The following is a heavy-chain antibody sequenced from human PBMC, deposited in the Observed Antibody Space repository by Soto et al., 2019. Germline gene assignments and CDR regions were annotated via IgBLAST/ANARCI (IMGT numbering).Heavy chain of an antibody. V-gene: IGHV3-66*01. CDR3: ARDGPSRSRYYFDY. CDR1: GFTVSSNY. CDR2: IYGAAST. J-gene: IGHJ4*02. Sequence: EVQLVESGGGLVQPGGSLRLSCAASGFTVSSNYMNWVRQAPGKGLEWVSIIYGAASTYYADSVKGRFTISRDNSKNTLYLQMNSLRAEDTAVYYCARDGPSRSRYYFDYWGQGTLVTVDS. D-gene: IGHD6-13*01.